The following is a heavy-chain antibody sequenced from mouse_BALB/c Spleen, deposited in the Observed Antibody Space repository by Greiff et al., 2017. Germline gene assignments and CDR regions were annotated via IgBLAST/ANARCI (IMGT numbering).Heavy chain of an antibody. V-gene: IGHV5-6-5*01. CDR2: ISSGGST. J-gene: IGHJ3*01. CDR3: AREEGMITTGAWFAY. CDR1: GFTFSSYA. Sequence: EVQVVESGGGLVKPGGSLKLSCAASGFTFSSYAMSWVRQTPEKRLEWVASISSGGSTYYPDSVKGRFTISRDNARNILYLQMSSLRSEDTAMYYCAREEGMITTGAWFAYWGQGTLVTVSA. D-gene: IGHD2-4*01.